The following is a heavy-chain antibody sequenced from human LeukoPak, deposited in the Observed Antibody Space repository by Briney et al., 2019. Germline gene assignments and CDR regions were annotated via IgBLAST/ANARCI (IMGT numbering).Heavy chain of an antibody. V-gene: IGHV4-59*11. CDR1: GGSISSHY. Sequence: SETLSLTCTVSGGSISSHYWSWIRQPPGKGLEWIGYIYYSGSTNYNPSLKSRVTISVDTSKNQFSLKLSPVTAADTAVYYCARTIAARHKIIDYWGQGTLVTVSS. CDR3: ARTIAARHKIIDY. J-gene: IGHJ4*02. CDR2: IYYSGST. D-gene: IGHD6-6*01.